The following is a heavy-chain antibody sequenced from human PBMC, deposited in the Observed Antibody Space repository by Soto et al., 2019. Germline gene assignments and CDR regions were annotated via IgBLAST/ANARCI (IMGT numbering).Heavy chain of an antibody. CDR3: ARLRIATNNYMWFDP. CDR2: IYVTGAV. D-gene: IGHD2-21*01. J-gene: IGHJ5*02. CDR1: GAALTSGNSY. Sequence: SETLSLTFSVSGAALTSGNSYWSWIRQVPGTGLEWIGHIYVTGAVDYNPSLRDRSTISQDTSERQFSLNLRLVTAADTAVYYCARLRIATNNYMWFDPWGEGTGVTVS. V-gene: IGHV4-31*03.